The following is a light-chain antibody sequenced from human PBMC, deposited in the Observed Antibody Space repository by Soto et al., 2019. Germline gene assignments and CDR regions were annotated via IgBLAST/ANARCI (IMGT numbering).Light chain of an antibody. CDR1: QSVSSNL. CDR3: QQYGTSPYT. J-gene: IGKJ2*01. CDR2: GAS. V-gene: IGKV3-20*01. Sequence: EIVLTQSPGTLSLSPGERATLSCRASQSVSSNLLAWYQHKPGQAPRLLIYGASSRAADIPARFSGSGSGTDFTLTISRLEPEDFAVYYCQQYGTSPYTFGQGTKLEIK.